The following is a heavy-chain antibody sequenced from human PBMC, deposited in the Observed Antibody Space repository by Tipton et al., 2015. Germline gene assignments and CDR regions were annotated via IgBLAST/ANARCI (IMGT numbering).Heavy chain of an antibody. CDR2: ISHSGNT. J-gene: IGHJ4*02. CDR3: ARARGHGGLFDS. V-gene: IGHV4-39*07. CDR1: GGSVSSGSYY. Sequence: TLSLTCTVSGGSVSSGSYYWGWIRQPPGKGLEWIGSISHSGNTYYNPSLKSRVTMSRDTSKNQFSLKMSYVTASDTAVYYCARARGHGGLFDSWGQGILVTVSS. D-gene: IGHD4-23*01.